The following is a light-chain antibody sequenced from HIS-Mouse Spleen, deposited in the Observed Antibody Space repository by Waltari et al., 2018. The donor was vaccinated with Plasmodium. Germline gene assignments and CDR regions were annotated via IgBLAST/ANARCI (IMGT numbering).Light chain of an antibody. J-gene: IGLJ3*02. CDR1: RSDRGGSTA. V-gene: IGLV2-11*01. CDR2: DVS. CDR3: CSYAGSYTWV. Sequence: QSALTQPRSVSGSPGQSVTLHCTDTRSDRGGSTAVSWYQQPPDKAPKLMIYDVSKRPSGVPDRFSGSKSGNTASLTISGLQAEDEADYYCCSYAGSYTWVFGGGTKLTVL.